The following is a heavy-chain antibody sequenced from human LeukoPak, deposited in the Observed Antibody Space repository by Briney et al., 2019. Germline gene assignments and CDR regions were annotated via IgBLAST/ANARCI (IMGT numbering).Heavy chain of an antibody. CDR1: GYTFTGYY. CDR2: INPNSGGT. CDR3: ARGYSSGWYVFDY. J-gene: IGHJ4*02. D-gene: IGHD6-19*01. Sequence: GASVKVSCKASGYTFTGYYMHWVRQAPGQGPEWMGWINPNSGGTNYAQKFQGRVTMTRDTSISTAYMELSRLRSDDTAVYYCARGYSSGWYVFDYWGQGTLVTVSS. V-gene: IGHV1-2*02.